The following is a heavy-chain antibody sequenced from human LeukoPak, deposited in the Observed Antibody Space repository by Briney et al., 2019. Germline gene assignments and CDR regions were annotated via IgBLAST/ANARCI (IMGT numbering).Heavy chain of an antibody. V-gene: IGHV4-4*02. CDR1: GGSISSSNW. Sequence: PSETLSLTCAVSGGSISSSNWWSWVRQPPGKGLEWIGEIYHSGSTNYNPSLKSRVTISVDKSKNQFSLKLSSVTAADTAVYYCARDGMVRGVQPTNWFDPWGQGTLVTVSS. D-gene: IGHD3-10*01. CDR3: ARDGMVRGVQPTNWFDP. J-gene: IGHJ5*02. CDR2: IYHSGST.